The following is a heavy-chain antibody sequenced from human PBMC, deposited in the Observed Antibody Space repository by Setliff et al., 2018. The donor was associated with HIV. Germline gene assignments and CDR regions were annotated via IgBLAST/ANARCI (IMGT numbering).Heavy chain of an antibody. V-gene: IGHV3-23*01. D-gene: IGHD3-16*02. Sequence: GGSLRLSCAASGFTFSSYAMSWVRQAPGKGLEWVSAISGSGGSTYYADSVKGRFTISRDNSKNTQYLQMNSLRAEDTAVYYCARIYNYVWGTYRNFDYWGQGTLVTAPQ. J-gene: IGHJ4*02. CDR3: ARIYNYVWGTYRNFDY. CDR2: ISGSGGST. CDR1: GFTFSSYA.